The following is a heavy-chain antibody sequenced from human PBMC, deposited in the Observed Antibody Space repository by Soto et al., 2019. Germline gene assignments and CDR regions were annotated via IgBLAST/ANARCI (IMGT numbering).Heavy chain of an antibody. V-gene: IGHV3-15*01. CDR2: IKSKTDGGTT. D-gene: IGHD3-22*01. CDR1: GFTVSNAW. CDR3: TTLYYYDSSGYLAGYAFDI. J-gene: IGHJ3*02. Sequence: PXESLALSCAASGFTVSNAWMSWVRQAPGKGLEWVGRIKSKTDGGTTDYAAPVKGRFTISRDDSKNTLYLQMNSLKTEDTAVYYCTTLYYYDSSGYLAGYAFDIWGQGTMVTVSS.